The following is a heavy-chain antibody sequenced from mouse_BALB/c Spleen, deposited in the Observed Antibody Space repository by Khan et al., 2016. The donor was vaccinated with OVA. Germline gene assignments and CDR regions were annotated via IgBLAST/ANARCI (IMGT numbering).Heavy chain of an antibody. Sequence: EVQLQESGPGLVKPSQSLSLTCSVTGYSITSGYYWNWIRQFPGNKLEWMGYLSYDGSNNYNPSLKNRISITRDTSKNQFFLKLNSVTTEDTATYYGARGGYGNFFDYWGQGTTLTVSS. CDR1: GYSITSGYY. D-gene: IGHD2-1*01. CDR3: ARGGYGNFFDY. J-gene: IGHJ2*01. V-gene: IGHV3-6*02. CDR2: LSYDGSN.